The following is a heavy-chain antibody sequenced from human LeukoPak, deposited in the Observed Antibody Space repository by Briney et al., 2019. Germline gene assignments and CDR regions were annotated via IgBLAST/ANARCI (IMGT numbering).Heavy chain of an antibody. Sequence: GGPLRLSCAASGFTFNKYWMNWVRQAPGKGLEWVANVKQDGSEKRYVDSVKGRFTISRDNTMNSLYLQMDSLRAEDTAVYCCARGPNSGYSWFDPWGQGTLVTVSS. CDR1: GFTFNKYW. D-gene: IGHD6-25*01. CDR2: VKQDGSEK. V-gene: IGHV3-7*03. CDR3: ARGPNSGYSWFDP. J-gene: IGHJ5*02.